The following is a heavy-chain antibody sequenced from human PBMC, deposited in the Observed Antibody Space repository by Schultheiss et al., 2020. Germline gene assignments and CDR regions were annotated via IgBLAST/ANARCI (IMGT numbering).Heavy chain of an antibody. CDR2: INHSGST. CDR3: ARGGRDYYYYGMDV. D-gene: IGHD3-10*01. CDR1: GGSFSGYY. Sequence: SQTLSLTCAVYGGSFSGYYWSWIRQPPGKGLEWIWEINHSGSTNYNPSLKSRVTISVDTSKNQFSLKLSSVTAADTAVYYCARGGRDYYYYGMDVWGQGTTVTVYS. J-gene: IGHJ6*02. V-gene: IGHV4-34*01.